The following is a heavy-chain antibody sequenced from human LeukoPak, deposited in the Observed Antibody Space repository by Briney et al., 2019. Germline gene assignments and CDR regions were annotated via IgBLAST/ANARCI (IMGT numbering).Heavy chain of an antibody. CDR2: IYTSGST. CDR3: ARHPKWELQSKGAFDI. CDR1: GGSISSGSYY. V-gene: IGHV4-61*02. J-gene: IGHJ3*02. D-gene: IGHD1-26*01. Sequence: SETLSLTCTVSGGSISSGSYYWSWIRQPGGKGLEWIGRIYTSGSTNYNPSLKSRVTISVDTSKNQFSLKLSSVTAADTAVYYCARHPKWELQSKGAFDIWGQGTMVTVSS.